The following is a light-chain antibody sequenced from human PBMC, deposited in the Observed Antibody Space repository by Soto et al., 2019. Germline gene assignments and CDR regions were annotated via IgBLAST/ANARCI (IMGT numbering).Light chain of an antibody. CDR2: NVS. V-gene: IGKV2-30*01. Sequence: EVVMTQSPLSLPVTLGQPASISCRSSQSLAYIDGNTYLTWFHQRPGQSPRRLIYNVSNRDSGGPDRFSGSGSGTDFTRKISWVEAEDVGIYFCMQSTHWPPYTFGQGTKLQIK. CDR1: QSLAYIDGNTY. J-gene: IGKJ2*01. CDR3: MQSTHWPPYT.